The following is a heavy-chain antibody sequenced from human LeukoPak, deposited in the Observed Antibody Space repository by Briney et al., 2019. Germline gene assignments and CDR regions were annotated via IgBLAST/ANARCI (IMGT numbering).Heavy chain of an antibody. V-gene: IGHV4-34*01. CDR3: ARGLRLPSRSTPAVPHV. J-gene: IGHJ6*04. CDR2: INHSGTT. Sequence: PSETLSLTCAGYGGSFSDYYWNWIRQPPGKGLEWIGEINHSGTTNYNPSLKSRVTISVDTSKNQFSLRLSSVTAADTAVYYCARGLRLPSRSTPAVPHVWGKGTTVTVSA. CDR1: GGSFSDYY. D-gene: IGHD2/OR15-2a*01.